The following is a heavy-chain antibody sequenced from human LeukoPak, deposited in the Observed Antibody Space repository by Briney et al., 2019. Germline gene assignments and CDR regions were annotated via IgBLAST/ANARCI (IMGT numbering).Heavy chain of an antibody. V-gene: IGHV3-23*01. CDR3: AKGSAAARPYYFDY. Sequence: GGSLRLSCAASGFTFSSYVMSWVRQAPGKGLEWVSVITGSSDSTYYADSVKGRFTISRDNSKNTLYLQMNSLRAEDTAVYYCAKGSAAARPYYFDYWGPGTLVTVSS. CDR2: ITGSSDST. D-gene: IGHD6-6*01. CDR1: GFTFSSYV. J-gene: IGHJ4*02.